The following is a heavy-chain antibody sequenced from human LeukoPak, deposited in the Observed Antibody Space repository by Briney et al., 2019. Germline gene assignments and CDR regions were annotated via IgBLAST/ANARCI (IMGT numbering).Heavy chain of an antibody. CDR1: GGSVSSGSYY. CDR2: IYYSGST. Sequence: SETLSLTCTVSGGSVSSGSYYWSWIRQPPGKGLEWIGYIYYSGSTYYNPSLKSRVTISVDTSKNQFSLKLSSVTAADTAVYYCAREGGYNWNYFYWFDPWGQGTLVTVSS. V-gene: IGHV4-61*01. CDR3: AREGGYNWNYFYWFDP. J-gene: IGHJ5*02. D-gene: IGHD1-7*01.